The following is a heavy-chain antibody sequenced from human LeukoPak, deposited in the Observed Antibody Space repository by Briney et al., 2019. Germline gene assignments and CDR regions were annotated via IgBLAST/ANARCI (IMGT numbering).Heavy chain of an antibody. CDR2: INHSGST. V-gene: IGHV4-34*01. D-gene: IGHD2-2*01. CDR3: ARGYGSTSCPNDH. CDR1: GFTFSSYA. Sequence: GSLRLSCAASGFTFSSYAMSWISQPPGKGLEWIGEINHSGSTNYNPSLKSRVTISVDTSKNQFSLKLSSVTAADTAVYYCARGYGSTSCPNDHWGQGTLVTVSS. J-gene: IGHJ4*02.